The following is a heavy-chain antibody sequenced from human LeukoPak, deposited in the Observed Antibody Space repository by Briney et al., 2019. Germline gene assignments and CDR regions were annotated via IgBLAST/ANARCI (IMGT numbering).Heavy chain of an antibody. CDR3: AKPNEQIVVVPIDY. V-gene: IGHV3-23*01. CDR2: ISGSGGST. CDR1: GFTFSSYA. D-gene: IGHD3-22*01. Sequence: TGGSLRLSCAASGFTFSSYAMSWVRQAPGKGLEWVSAISGSGGSTYYADSVKGRFTISRDNSKNTLYLQMNSLRAEDTAVYYCAKPNEQIVVVPIDYWGQGTLVTVSS. J-gene: IGHJ4*02.